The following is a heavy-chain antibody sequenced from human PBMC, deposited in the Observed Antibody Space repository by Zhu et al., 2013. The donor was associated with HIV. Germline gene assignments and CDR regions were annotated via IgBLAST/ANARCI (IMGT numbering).Heavy chain of an antibody. Sequence: QVQLVQSGAEVKKPGASVKVSCKASGYTFTSYYMHWVRQAPGQGLEWMGIINPSGGSTSYAQKFQGRVTMTRDTSTSTVYMELSSLRSEDTAVYYCARDGSCTNGVCYMGGRDHANNWFDPWGQGTLVTVSS. CDR3: ARDGSCTNGVCYMGGRDHANNWFDP. CDR1: GYTFTSYY. V-gene: IGHV1-46*03. D-gene: IGHD2-8*01. J-gene: IGHJ5*02. CDR2: INPSGGST.